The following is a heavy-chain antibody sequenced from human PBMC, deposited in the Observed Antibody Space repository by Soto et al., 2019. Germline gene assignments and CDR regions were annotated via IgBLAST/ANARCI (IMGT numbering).Heavy chain of an antibody. D-gene: IGHD3-10*01. Sequence: GGSLRLSCAASGFTFSSHAMSWVRQAPGKGLEWVSAISGSGGSTYYADSVKGLFTISRDNSKNTLYLQMNSLRAEDTAVYYCAKDAYYYGSGSYYNDPWFDPWGQGTLVTVSS. CDR1: GFTFSSHA. V-gene: IGHV3-23*01. J-gene: IGHJ5*02. CDR3: AKDAYYYGSGSYYNDPWFDP. CDR2: ISGSGGST.